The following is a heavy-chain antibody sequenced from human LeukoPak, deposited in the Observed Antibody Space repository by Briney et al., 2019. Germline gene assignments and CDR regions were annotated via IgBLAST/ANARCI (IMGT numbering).Heavy chain of an antibody. D-gene: IGHD3-16*01. CDR3: ATWPWAAN. J-gene: IGHJ4*02. V-gene: IGHV1-24*01. CDR2: FDPEDGET. Sequence: GLYLMGGFDPEDGETNYAQKFQGRVTMTEDTSTDTAYMELSSLRSEDTAVYYCATWPWAANWGQGTLVTVSS.